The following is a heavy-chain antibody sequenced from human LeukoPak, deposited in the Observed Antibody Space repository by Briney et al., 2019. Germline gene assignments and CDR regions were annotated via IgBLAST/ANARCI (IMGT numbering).Heavy chain of an antibody. J-gene: IGHJ4*02. CDR2: IYHSGST. CDR3: ASLRY. CDR1: GYSISSDYY. Sequence: SETLSLTCTVSGYSISSDYYWGWIRQPPGKGLEWIGSIYHSGSTNYNPSLKSRVTISVDTSKNQFSLKLSSVTAADTAVYYCASLRYWGQGTLVTVSS. V-gene: IGHV4-38-2*02. D-gene: IGHD4-17*01.